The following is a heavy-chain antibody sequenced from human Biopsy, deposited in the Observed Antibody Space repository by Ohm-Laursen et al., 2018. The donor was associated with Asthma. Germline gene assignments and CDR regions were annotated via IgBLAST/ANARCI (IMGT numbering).Heavy chain of an antibody. D-gene: IGHD6-13*01. CDR1: GGSFSGYY. V-gene: IGHV4-34*01. Sequence: GTLSLTCAVYGGSFSGYYWSWIHPPPGKGLEWIGEINHSGSTNYNPSLKSRVTISVDTSKNQFSLKLSSVTAADTAVYYCARITNDRIAAAGRYYYYGMDVWGQGTTVTVSS. J-gene: IGHJ6*02. CDR2: INHSGST. CDR3: ARITNDRIAAAGRYYYYGMDV.